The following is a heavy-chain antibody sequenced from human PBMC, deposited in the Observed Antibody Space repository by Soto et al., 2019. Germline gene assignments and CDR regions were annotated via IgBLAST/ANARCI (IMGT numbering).Heavy chain of an antibody. Sequence: GGSLRLSCAASGFTFTSHNIYWFRQAPGKGLEWVSSISPYDHSFYYADSVRGRFTVSKDNAKSSVFLQMDSLRSDDTAVYYWARDVFFRPSCYVPSGGQEPLVTVS. CDR2: ISPYDHSF. D-gene: IGHD2-2*01. CDR3: ARDVFFRPSCYVPS. V-gene: IGHV3-21*04. J-gene: IGHJ4*02. CDR1: GFTFTSHN.